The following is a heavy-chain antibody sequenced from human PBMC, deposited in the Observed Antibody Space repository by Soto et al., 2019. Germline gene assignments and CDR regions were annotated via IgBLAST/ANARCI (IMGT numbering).Heavy chain of an antibody. CDR1: GGSISSGDYY. CDR3: ARAGDDILTGYDY. J-gene: IGHJ4*02. Sequence: SETLSLTCTVSGGSISSGDYYWSWIRQPPGKGLEWSGYIYYSGSTYYNPSLKSRVTISVDTSKNQFSLKLSSVTAADTAVYYCARAGDDILTGYDYWGQGTLVTVSS. V-gene: IGHV4-30-4*01. D-gene: IGHD3-9*01. CDR2: IYYSGST.